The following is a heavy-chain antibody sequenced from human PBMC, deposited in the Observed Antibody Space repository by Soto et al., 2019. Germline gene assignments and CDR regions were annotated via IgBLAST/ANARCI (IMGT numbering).Heavy chain of an antibody. CDR3: ARGGRGMIGAMVSFDY. D-gene: IGHD5-18*01. Sequence: EVQLVESGGGLVQPGGSLRLSCAASGFTFSSYSMNWVRQAPGKGLEWVSYISSSSSTIYYADSVKGRFTISRDNAKNSLYLQMNSLRDEDTAVYYCARGGRGMIGAMVSFDYWGQGTLVTVSS. CDR1: GFTFSSYS. J-gene: IGHJ4*02. V-gene: IGHV3-48*02. CDR2: ISSSSSTI.